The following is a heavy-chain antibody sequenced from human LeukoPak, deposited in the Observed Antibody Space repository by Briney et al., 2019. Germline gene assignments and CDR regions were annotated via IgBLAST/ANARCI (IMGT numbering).Heavy chain of an antibody. CDR3: AELGITLIGGV. CDR1: GGSFSGYY. Sequence: GTLSLTCAVYGGSFSGYYWNWVRQPPGKGLEWVSYISSSGSTIYYADSVRGRFTISRDNAKNSLYLQMNSLRAEDTAVYYCAELGITLIGGVWGKGTTVTISS. CDR2: ISSSGSTI. V-gene: IGHV3-48*03. J-gene: IGHJ6*04. D-gene: IGHD3-10*02.